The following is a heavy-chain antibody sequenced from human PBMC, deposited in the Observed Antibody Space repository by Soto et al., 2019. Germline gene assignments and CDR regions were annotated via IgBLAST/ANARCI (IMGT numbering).Heavy chain of an antibody. V-gene: IGHV4-31*03. Sequence: QVQLQESGPGLVKPSQTLSLTCTVSGGSISSGGYYCSWIHQHPVKGLEWIGYIYYSGSTYYNPSLKSRVTISVDTSKNQFSLKLSSVTAADTAVYYCARQNPSRPHITMVRGGPRGRAFDIWGQGTMVTVSS. D-gene: IGHD3-10*01. CDR3: ARQNPSRPHITMVRGGPRGRAFDI. J-gene: IGHJ3*02. CDR1: GGSISSGGYY. CDR2: IYYSGST.